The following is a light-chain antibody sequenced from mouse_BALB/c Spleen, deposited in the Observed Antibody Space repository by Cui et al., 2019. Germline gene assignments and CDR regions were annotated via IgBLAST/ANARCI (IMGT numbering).Light chain of an antibody. CDR2: EGN. J-gene: IGKJ5*01. V-gene: IGKV17-121*01. CDR1: TNIDDN. Sequence: ETTVPQSPASRSMAIVKKITIRCITSTNIDDNMIWYQQKPGEPPKLLISEGNTLRPGGPSRFSSSGYGTDFVFTIENMLSEDVADYYCLQSDNLPLTFGAGTKLEMK. CDR3: LQSDNLPLT.